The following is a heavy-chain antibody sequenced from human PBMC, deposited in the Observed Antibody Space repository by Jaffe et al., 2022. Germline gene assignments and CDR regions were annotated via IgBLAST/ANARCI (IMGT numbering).Heavy chain of an antibody. V-gene: IGHV1-24*01. D-gene: IGHD2-15*01. CDR1: GYTLTELS. CDR2: FDPEDGET. J-gene: IGHJ5*02. CDR3: AVGYCSGGSCSVLDRQLLAS. Sequence: QVQLVQSGAEVKKPGASVKVSCKVSGYTLTELSMHWVRQAPGKGLEWMGGFDPEDGETIYAQKFQGRVTMTEDTSTDTAYMELSSLRSEDTAVYYCAVGYCSGGSCSVLDRQLLASWGQGTLVTVSS.